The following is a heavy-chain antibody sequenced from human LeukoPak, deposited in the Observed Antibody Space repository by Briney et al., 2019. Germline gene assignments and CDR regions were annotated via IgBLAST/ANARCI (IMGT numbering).Heavy chain of an antibody. CDR3: ASKRLRYFDY. D-gene: IGHD3-9*01. J-gene: IGHJ4*02. CDR2: ISSSGSTI. V-gene: IGHV3-48*03. Sequence: PGGSLRLSCAASGFTFSSYEMNRVRQAPGKGLEWVSYISSSGSTIYYADSVKGRFTISRDNAKNSLYLQMNSLRAEDTAVYYCASKRLRYFDYWGQGTLVTVSS. CDR1: GFTFSSYE.